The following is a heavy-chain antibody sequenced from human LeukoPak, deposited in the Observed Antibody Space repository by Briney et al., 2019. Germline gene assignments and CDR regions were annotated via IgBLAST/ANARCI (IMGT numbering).Heavy chain of an antibody. CDR1: GGSISSYY. V-gene: IGHV4-59*01. CDR3: ARAYRYCSSTSCYAPGYFDY. CDR2: IYYSGST. Sequence: PSETLSLTCTVSGGSISSYYWSWIRQPPGKGLEGMGYIYYSGSTNYNPSLESRVTISVDTYKNQFSLKLSSVPAADTAVYYCARAYRYCSSTSCYAPGYFDYWGQGTLVTVSS. J-gene: IGHJ4*02. D-gene: IGHD2-2*01.